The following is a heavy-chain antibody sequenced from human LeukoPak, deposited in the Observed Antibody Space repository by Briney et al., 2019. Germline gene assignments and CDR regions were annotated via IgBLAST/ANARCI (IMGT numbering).Heavy chain of an antibody. CDR1: GGSISSGHYY. J-gene: IGHJ4*02. CDR3: AKEDQGFAS. V-gene: IGHV4-39*07. CDR2: VHSSGNT. Sequence: SETLSLTCTVSGGSISSGHYYWGWIRQPPGKGLEWIGSVHSSGNTYYYPSLKSRVIISKDTSKNQFSLKLSSVTAEDTAMYYCAKEDQGFASWGQGTLVTVSS.